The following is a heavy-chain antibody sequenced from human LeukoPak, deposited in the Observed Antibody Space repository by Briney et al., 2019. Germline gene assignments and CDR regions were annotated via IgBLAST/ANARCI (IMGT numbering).Heavy chain of an antibody. Sequence: GRSLRLSCAASGFTFSSYAMHWVRQAPGKGLEWVAVISYDGSNKYYADSVKGRFTISRDNSKNTLYLQMNSLRAEDTAVYYCARALFYYDSSGLSDYWGQGTLVTVSS. V-gene: IGHV3-30*04. CDR2: ISYDGSNK. CDR1: GFTFSSYA. J-gene: IGHJ4*02. CDR3: ARALFYYDSSGLSDY. D-gene: IGHD3-22*01.